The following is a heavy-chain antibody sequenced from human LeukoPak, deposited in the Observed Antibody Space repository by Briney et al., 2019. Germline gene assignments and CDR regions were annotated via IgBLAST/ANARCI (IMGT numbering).Heavy chain of an antibody. CDR3: ARVWENSHGYGY. CDR2: INPAGSST. CDR1: GFTSSRKS. J-gene: IGHJ4*02. V-gene: IGHV3-74*01. D-gene: IGHD5-18*01. Sequence: QTGRSLRLSFAAFGFTSSRKSTYWDRQATGKRQIWFSRINPAGSSTISADSVKGRFTISRNNAKNTLYLQMNSLRAEDTAVYYCARVWENSHGYGYWGQGTLVTVTS.